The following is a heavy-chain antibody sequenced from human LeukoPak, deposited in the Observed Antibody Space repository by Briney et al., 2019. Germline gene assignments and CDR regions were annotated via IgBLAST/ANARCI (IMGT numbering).Heavy chain of an antibody. Sequence: PSETLSLTCTVSGGSISSSSYYWGWIRQPPGKGLEWIGSIYYSGSTYYNPSLKSRVTISVDTSKNQFSLKLSSVTAADTAVYYCARQFDRGSGWYSPSFFDYWGQGTLVTVSS. J-gene: IGHJ4*02. CDR3: ARQFDRGSGWYSPSFFDY. V-gene: IGHV4-39*01. CDR2: IYYSGST. CDR1: GGSISSSSYY. D-gene: IGHD6-19*01.